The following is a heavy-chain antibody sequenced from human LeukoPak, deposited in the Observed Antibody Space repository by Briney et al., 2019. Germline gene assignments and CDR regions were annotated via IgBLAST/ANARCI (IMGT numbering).Heavy chain of an antibody. CDR3: ARGTAVAGPFDY. J-gene: IGHJ4*02. D-gene: IGHD6-19*01. CDR2: IYYSAST. V-gene: IGHV4-59*01. Sequence: SETLSLTCTVSGGSISSYYWSWIRQPPGKGLEWIGYIYYSASTNYNPSLKTRATISVDTSKNQFSLKLSSVTAADTAVYYCARGTAVAGPFDYWGQGTLVTVSS. CDR1: GGSISSYY.